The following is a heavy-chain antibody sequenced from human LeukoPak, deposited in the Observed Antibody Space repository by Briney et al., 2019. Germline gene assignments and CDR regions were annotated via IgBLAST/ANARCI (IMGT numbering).Heavy chain of an antibody. V-gene: IGHV1-8*01. CDR3: ARRSQAGGTGIGY. Sequence: GASVKVSCKASGYTFTSYDINWVRQATGQGLEWMGWMNPNSGNTGSAQKFQGRLTMTRNNSISTAYMELSSLRSEDTAVYYCARRSQAGGTGIGYWGQGTLVTVSS. J-gene: IGHJ4*02. CDR2: MNPNSGNT. CDR1: GYTFTSYD. D-gene: IGHD6-19*01.